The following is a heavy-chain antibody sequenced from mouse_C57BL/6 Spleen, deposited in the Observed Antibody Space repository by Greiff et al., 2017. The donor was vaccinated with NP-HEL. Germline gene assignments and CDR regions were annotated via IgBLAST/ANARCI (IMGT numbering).Heavy chain of an antibody. V-gene: IGHV2-6*03. CDR3: ARDYDRYFDV. Sequence: QVQLQESGPGLVAPSPTLSITCTVSGFSLTSYGVHWVRQPPGKGLEWLVVIWSDGSTTYNSALKSSLSISKDNSKSQVVLKMNSLQTDDTAMYYCARDYDRYFDVWGTGTTVTVSS. J-gene: IGHJ1*03. D-gene: IGHD2-4*01. CDR1: GFSLTSYG. CDR2: IWSDGST.